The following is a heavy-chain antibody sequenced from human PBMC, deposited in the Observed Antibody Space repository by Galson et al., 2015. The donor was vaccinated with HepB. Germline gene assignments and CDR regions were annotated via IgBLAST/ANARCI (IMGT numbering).Heavy chain of an antibody. Sequence: SVKVSCKASGGTFSSYIINWVRQAPGQGLEWMGRIIPILGITNYAQKFQGRVTITADKSTSTAYMELSSLRSEDSAVYYCARAQPKRDGSGIFAYSYPGMDVWGQGATVTVS. CDR2: IIPILGIT. CDR3: ARAQPKRDGSGIFAYSYPGMDV. J-gene: IGHJ6*02. D-gene: IGHD3-22*01. CDR1: GGTFSSYI. V-gene: IGHV1-69*02.